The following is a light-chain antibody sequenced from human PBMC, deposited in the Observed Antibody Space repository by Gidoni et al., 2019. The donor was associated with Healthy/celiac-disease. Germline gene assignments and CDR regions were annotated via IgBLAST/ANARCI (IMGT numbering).Light chain of an antibody. CDR2: GAS. CDR1: QSVSSSY. V-gene: IGKV3-20*01. J-gene: IGKJ3*01. Sequence: EIVLTQSPGTLSLSPGERATLSCRASQSVSSSYLAWYQHKPGQSPRLLIYGASRRATGIPDRFSGSGSGTDFSLTISRLEPEDFAVYYCQQYGNSPTFGPGTKVDIK. CDR3: QQYGNSPT.